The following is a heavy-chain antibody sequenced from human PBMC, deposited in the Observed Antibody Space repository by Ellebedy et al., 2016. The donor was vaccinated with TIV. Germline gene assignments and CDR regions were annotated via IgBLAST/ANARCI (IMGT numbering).Heavy chain of an antibody. CDR2: IVPIFGTT. V-gene: IGHV1-69*13. CDR1: GGTFSSYD. J-gene: IGHJ4*02. Sequence: ASVKVSCKASGGTFSSYDVTWVRQAPGQGLEWMGGIVPIFGTTHYAQNFQDRVTITADESTSTVYLELSSLRSEDTAVYYCAREGWELEFDHWGPGTLVTVSS. CDR3: AREGWELEFDH. D-gene: IGHD1-7*01.